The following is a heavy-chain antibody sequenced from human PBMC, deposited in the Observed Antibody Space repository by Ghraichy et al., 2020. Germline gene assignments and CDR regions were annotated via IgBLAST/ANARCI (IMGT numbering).Heavy chain of an antibody. CDR1: GGSIGSYY. CDR3: ARHMDLGGNSLYYGMDV. V-gene: IGHV4-59*08. CDR2: IYHSGTA. D-gene: IGHD4-23*01. Sequence: GSLNISCSVSGGSIGSYYWSWIRQPAGKGLEWIGYIYHSGTANYNPSLRSRVTISVDTSQNQFSLNLRSVTAADTAVYYCARHMDLGGNSLYYGMDVWGRGTTVIVSS. J-gene: IGHJ6*02.